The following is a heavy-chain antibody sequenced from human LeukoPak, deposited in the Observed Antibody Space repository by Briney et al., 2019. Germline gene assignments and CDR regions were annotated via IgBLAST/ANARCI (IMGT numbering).Heavy chain of an antibody. V-gene: IGHV1-69*13. D-gene: IGHD3-22*01. CDR3: ARDPRGSDDSSGYYVDYFDY. CDR2: IIPIFGTA. CDR1: GGTFSSYA. J-gene: IGHJ4*02. Sequence: ASVKVSCKASGGTFSSYAISWVRQAPGQGLEWMGGIIPIFGTANYAQKFRGRVTITADESTSTAYMELSSLRSEDTAVYYCARDPRGSDDSSGYYVDYFDYWGQGTLVTVSS.